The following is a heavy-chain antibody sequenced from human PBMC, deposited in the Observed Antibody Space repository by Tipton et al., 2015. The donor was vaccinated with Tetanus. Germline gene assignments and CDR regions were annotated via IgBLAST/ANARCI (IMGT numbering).Heavy chain of an antibody. CDR2: ISAGGGST. D-gene: IGHD6-19*01. CDR3: AISDVAVADTN. J-gene: IGHJ4*02. Sequence: SLRLSCEASGFTFSNYAMAWVRQAPGKGLEWVSGISAGGGSTYYADSVEGRFTISRDNSKNTLYLQMNSLRAEDTAIYYCAISDVAVADTNWGQGTLVTVSS. CDR1: GFTFSNYA. V-gene: IGHV3-23*01.